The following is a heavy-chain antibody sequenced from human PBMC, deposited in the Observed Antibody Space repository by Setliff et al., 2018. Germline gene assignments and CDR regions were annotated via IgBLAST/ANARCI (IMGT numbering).Heavy chain of an antibody. CDR1: GYSFTSYD. D-gene: IGHD3-22*01. Sequence: ASVKVSCKASGYSFTSYDINWVRQAPGQGLEWMGWITPNSGGTNYAQKFKGRVTMTRDTSITTVHMELRRLTSDDTAIYYCARVGVPSGYWYYLDYWGQGTQVTVSS. V-gene: IGHV1-2*02. CDR2: ITPNSGGT. CDR3: ARVGVPSGYWYYLDY. J-gene: IGHJ4*02.